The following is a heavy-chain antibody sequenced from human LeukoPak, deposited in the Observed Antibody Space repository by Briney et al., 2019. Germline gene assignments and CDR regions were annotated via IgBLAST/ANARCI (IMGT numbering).Heavy chain of an antibody. D-gene: IGHD1-26*01. V-gene: IGHV4-59*01. CDR3: ARYSGSYYYYGMGV. J-gene: IGHJ6*02. CDR1: GVSISSYY. CDR2: ISYSGST. Sequence: SETLSLTCTVSGVSISSYYWSWIRQPPGKGLEWIAYISYSGSTNYNPSLKSRVTISLDTSKNQFSLKLSSVTAADTAVYYCARYSGSYYYYGMGVWGQGTTVTVSS.